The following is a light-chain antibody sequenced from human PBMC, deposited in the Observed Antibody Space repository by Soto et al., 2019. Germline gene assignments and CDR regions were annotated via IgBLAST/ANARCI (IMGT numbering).Light chain of an antibody. Sequence: EIVMTQSPATLSVSPGERATLSCRASQSVSSNLAWYQQKPGQAPRLLIYSASRRATGIPDRFTGSGSGTDFTLTISRLEPEDFAVYYCQQYGSSPSTFGQGTNV. V-gene: IGKV3-20*01. CDR2: SAS. CDR1: QSVSSN. CDR3: QQYGSSPST. J-gene: IGKJ1*01.